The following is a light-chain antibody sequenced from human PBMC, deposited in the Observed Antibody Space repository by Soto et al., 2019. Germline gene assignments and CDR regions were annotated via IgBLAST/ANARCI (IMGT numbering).Light chain of an antibody. CDR2: GAS. CDR1: HANCTY. V-gene: IGKV1-27*01. CDR3: QKYDSAPWT. Sequence: DIHMTQSTSSLSAYVGDRVTIACRASHANCTYFAWYQQKPGKVTNRLIYGASTLQSGVPSRFSGSGSGTDFTLPISSLQTEDVATLYCQKYDSAPWTLVPGTKVESK. J-gene: IGKJ1*01.